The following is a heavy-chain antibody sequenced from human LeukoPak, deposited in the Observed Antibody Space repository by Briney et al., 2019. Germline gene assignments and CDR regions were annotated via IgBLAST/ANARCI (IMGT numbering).Heavy chain of an antibody. V-gene: IGHV3-7*01. CDR3: ARDAGRKDDY. CDR2: IKKDGSEK. J-gene: IGHJ4*02. Sequence: PGGSLRLSCAASRFTFSSYWMSWGRQAPGKGLERVANIKKDGSEKYYVDSVKGRFTISTHNAKNSLYLQMNSLRAEDTAVYYCARDAGRKDDYWGQGTLVTVSS. CDR1: RFTFSSYW.